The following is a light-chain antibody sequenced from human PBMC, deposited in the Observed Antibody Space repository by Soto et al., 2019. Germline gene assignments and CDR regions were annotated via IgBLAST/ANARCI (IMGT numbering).Light chain of an antibody. CDR3: QQYHSYPIT. V-gene: IGKV1-5*03. Sequence: DIQMTQSPSTLSASVGDRVTITCRASQSISSWWAWYQQKPGKAPKLLIYKASSLESGVPSRFSGSGSGTEFTLTISSLQPDDFATYYCQQYHSYPITFGQGTRLEIK. J-gene: IGKJ5*01. CDR2: KAS. CDR1: QSISSW.